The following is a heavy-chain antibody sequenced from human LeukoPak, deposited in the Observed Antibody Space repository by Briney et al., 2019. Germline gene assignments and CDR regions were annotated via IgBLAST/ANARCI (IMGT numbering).Heavy chain of an antibody. J-gene: IGHJ2*01. CDR1: GGTFSSYA. V-gene: IGHV1-69*05. CDR3: ARGRYGDYAVWYFDL. D-gene: IGHD4-17*01. Sequence: SVKVSCKASGGTFSSYAISWVRQAPGQGLEWMGGIIPIFGTANYAQKFQGRVTITTDESTSTAYMELSSLRSEDTAVYYCARGRYGDYAVWYFDLWGRGTLVTVSS. CDR2: IIPIFGTA.